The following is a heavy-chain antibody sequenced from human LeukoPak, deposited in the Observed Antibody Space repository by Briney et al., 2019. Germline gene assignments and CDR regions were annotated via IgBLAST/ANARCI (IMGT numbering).Heavy chain of an antibody. V-gene: IGHV3-9*01. CDR2: INWRGDTV. CDR1: GFNFYDYD. CDR3: TKELHYCNRHPAAYFAL. Sequence: GGSLRLSCAASGFNFYDYDMQWVRQAPGKGREWVSGINWRGDTVAYADSVKGRFVISRENPKHSLYLQINSLRPEATAFYYCTKELHYCNRHPAAYFALWGQGTLVTVSS. J-gene: IGHJ4*02. D-gene: IGHD4-11*01.